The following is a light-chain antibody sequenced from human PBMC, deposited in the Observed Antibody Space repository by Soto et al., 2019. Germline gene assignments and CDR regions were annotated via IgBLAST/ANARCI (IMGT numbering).Light chain of an antibody. CDR1: GSDVGAYNL. Sequence: QSALTQPASVSGSPGQSITISCAGTGSDVGAYNLVSWYQQHLGKAPKLLICEVNTRPSGISNRFSRSKSGDTASLTISGLQAEDEADYFCCSYAGTVAYVFGTGTKRTVL. V-gene: IGLV2-23*02. J-gene: IGLJ1*01. CDR3: CSYAGTVAYV. CDR2: EVN.